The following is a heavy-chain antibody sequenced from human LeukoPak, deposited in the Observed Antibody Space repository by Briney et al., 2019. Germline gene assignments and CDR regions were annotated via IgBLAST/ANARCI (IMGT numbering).Heavy chain of an antibody. CDR2: IYYSGST. CDR1: GGSISSYY. J-gene: IGHJ4*02. V-gene: IGHV4-59*08. D-gene: IGHD3/OR15-3a*01. CDR3: ARQAGAGTRWDYFDY. Sequence: SETLSLTCTVSGGSISSYYWSWIRQPPGKGLEWIGYIYYSGSTNYNPSLKSRVTISVDTSKNQFSLKLSSVTAADTAQYYCARQAGAGTRWDYFDYWGQGIQVTVSS.